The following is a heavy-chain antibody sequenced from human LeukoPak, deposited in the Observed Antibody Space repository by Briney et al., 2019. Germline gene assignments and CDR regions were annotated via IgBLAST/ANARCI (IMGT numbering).Heavy chain of an antibody. CDR1: GFTFADYA. CDR2: ISGDSGGT. D-gene: IGHD5-18*01. J-gene: IGHJ4*02. Sequence: GGSRRLSCAASGFTFADYAMHWVRQAPGKGLEWVSLISGDSGGTSYADSVKGRFTISRENSKRSLYLQKTTLRAEDTAVYYCARAFGYSYGYANLDYWGQGTLVTVFS. V-gene: IGHV3-43*02. CDR3: ARAFGYSYGYANLDY.